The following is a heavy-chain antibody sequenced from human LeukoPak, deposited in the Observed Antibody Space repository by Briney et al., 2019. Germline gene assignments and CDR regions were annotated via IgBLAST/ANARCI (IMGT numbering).Heavy chain of an antibody. Sequence: SETLSPTWAVYGGSFRGFYWSWIPPPPRHRPALIGEINHCGSTNYNPSLKSRVTISVDTSKNQFSLKLSSVTAADTAVYYCATTPGGLYYYDSSGYYLYWGQGTLVTVSS. V-gene: IGHV4-34*01. CDR2: INHCGST. CDR1: GGSFRGFY. CDR3: ATTPGGLYYYDSSGYYLY. J-gene: IGHJ4*02. D-gene: IGHD3-22*01.